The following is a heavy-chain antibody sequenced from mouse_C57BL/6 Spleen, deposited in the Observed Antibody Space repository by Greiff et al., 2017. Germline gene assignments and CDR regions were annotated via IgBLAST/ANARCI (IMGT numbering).Heavy chain of an antibody. CDR3: ARVDGSSLDY. D-gene: IGHD1-1*01. Sequence: VQLQQPGAELVKPGASVKLSCKASGYTFTSYWMQWVKQRPGQGLEWIGEIDPSDSYTNYNQKFKGKATLTVDTSSSTAYMRLLSLTSEASAVYYCARVDGSSLDYWGQGTTLTVSS. CDR2: IDPSDSYT. CDR1: GYTFTSYW. V-gene: IGHV1-50*01. J-gene: IGHJ2*01.